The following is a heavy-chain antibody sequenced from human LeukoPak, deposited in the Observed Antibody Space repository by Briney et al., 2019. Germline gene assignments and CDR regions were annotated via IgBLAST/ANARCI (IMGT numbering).Heavy chain of an antibody. CDR2: ISSNGGST. Sequence: PWGPLRLSCAASGFTFSSHAMHWVRQAPGKGLEYVSAISSNGGSTYYANSVKGRFTISRDNSKNTLYLQMGSLRAEDMAVYYCASDSYGYNYWGQGTLVTVSS. CDR3: ASDSYGYNY. CDR1: GFTFSSHA. J-gene: IGHJ4*02. V-gene: IGHV3-64*01. D-gene: IGHD5-18*01.